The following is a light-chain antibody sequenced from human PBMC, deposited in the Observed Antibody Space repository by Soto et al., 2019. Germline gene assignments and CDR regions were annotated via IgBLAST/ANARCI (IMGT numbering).Light chain of an antibody. CDR1: QSVTSNY. J-gene: IGKJ1*01. CDR2: AAS. CDR3: QQYGGSPPET. Sequence: ESVLTQSPGTLSLSPGERATLSCRASQSVTSNYLAWYQQRPGQAPRLLIYAASSRATDIPDRFSGSGSGTDFTLTISRLEPEDFAVYYCQQYGGSPPETFGQGTKVEIK. V-gene: IGKV3-20*01.